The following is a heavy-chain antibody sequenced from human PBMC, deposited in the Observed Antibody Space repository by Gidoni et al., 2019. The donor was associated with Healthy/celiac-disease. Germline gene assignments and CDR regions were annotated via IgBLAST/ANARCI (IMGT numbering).Heavy chain of an antibody. CDR1: GGSLSSYY. D-gene: IGHD3-10*01. Sequence: QVQLQESGPGLVKPSETLSLTCTVSGGSLSSYYWSWIRQPPGKGLEWIGYIYYSGSTNYNPSLKSRVTISVDTSKNQFSLKLSSVTAADTAVYYCARTATAMFRRYYFDYWGQGTLVTVSS. J-gene: IGHJ4*02. CDR2: IYYSGST. CDR3: ARTATAMFRRYYFDY. V-gene: IGHV4-59*01.